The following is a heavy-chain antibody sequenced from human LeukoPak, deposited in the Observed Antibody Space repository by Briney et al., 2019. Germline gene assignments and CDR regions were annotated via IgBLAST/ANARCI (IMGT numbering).Heavy chain of an antibody. J-gene: IGHJ3*02. V-gene: IGHV3-66*01. D-gene: IGHD4-17*01. CDR1: GFTVSSNY. Sequence: GGSLRLSCAASGFTVSSNYMSWVCQAPGQGLEWVAVIYSGGSTYYADSVKGRFTITRDNSKNTLYLQMNSLRAEDTAVYYWARFHDYGDYKSAFDIWGQGTMVTVSS. CDR3: ARFHDYGDYKSAFDI. CDR2: IYSGGST.